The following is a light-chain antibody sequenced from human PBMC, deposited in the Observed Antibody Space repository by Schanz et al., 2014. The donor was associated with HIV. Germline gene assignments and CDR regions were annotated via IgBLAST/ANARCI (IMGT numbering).Light chain of an antibody. CDR1: SSDIGGYKC. J-gene: IGLJ3*02. Sequence: QSALAQPASVSGSPGQSISISCTGSSSDIGGYKCVSWYQQHPDTAPKLVIYDVVKRPSGVSNRFSGSKSGNTASLTISGLQAEDDAVYYCSSYAGNNNVLFGGGTKLTVL. CDR3: SSYAGNNNVL. V-gene: IGLV2-14*03. CDR2: DVV.